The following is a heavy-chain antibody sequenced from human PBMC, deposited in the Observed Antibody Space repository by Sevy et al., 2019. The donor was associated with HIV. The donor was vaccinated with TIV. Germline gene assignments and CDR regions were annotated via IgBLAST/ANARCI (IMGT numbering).Heavy chain of an antibody. J-gene: IGHJ4*02. V-gene: IGHV4-59*08. D-gene: IGHD3-16*01. CDR3: ARVSYDYVWGSDLYYFDY. Sequence: SETLSLTCTVSGGSISSYYWSWIRQPPGKGLEWIGYIYYSGSTNYNPSLKSRVTISVDTSKNQFSLKLSSVTAADTAVYYCARVSYDYVWGSDLYYFDYWGQGTLVTVSS. CDR1: GGSISSYY. CDR2: IYYSGST.